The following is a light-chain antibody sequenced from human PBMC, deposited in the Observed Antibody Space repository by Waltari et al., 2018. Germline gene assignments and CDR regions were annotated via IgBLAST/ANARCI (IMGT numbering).Light chain of an antibody. CDR1: QSVTSSY. CDR2: GTS. J-gene: IGKJ1*01. CDR3: HQYDRSPWT. Sequence: EIVLTQSPGTLSLSPGERATLSCKASQSVTSSYLVWYQQQPGQAPRLLIYGTSNRATGTPDRFRGSGTGTDFTLTISRLEPEDFAVYYCHQYDRSPWTFGQGTKVEIK. V-gene: IGKV3-20*01.